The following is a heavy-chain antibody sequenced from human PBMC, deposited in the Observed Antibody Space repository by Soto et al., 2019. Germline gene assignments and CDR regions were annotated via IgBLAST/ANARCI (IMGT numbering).Heavy chain of an antibody. CDR3: ARIGNPDASLYFDY. D-gene: IGHD2-2*01. Sequence: SETLSLTCTVSGGSISVGVYYWNWIRQLPGKGPEWIGYTYHTGSTYYNPSLESRVTISVDPSKNQFSLRLSSVTAADTAVYYCARIGNPDASLYFDYWGQGTLVTVSS. J-gene: IGHJ4*02. CDR1: GGSISVGVYY. CDR2: TYHTGST. V-gene: IGHV4-31*03.